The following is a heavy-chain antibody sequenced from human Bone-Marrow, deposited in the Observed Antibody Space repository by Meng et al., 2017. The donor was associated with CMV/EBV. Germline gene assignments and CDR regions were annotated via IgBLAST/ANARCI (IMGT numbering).Heavy chain of an antibody. J-gene: IGHJ5*02. CDR1: YGALTGCD. Sequence: IYYGALTGCDLNQARPPPRKAVEWIGEIKHRAATDCNPALKGRSTRSVETSQNHLSLSLTSVTAADTAVYYCARTIRASRAGWLDPWGQGTLVTVSS. CDR2: IKHRAAT. V-gene: IGHV4-34*01. CDR3: ARTIRASRAGWLDP. D-gene: IGHD4/OR15-4a*01.